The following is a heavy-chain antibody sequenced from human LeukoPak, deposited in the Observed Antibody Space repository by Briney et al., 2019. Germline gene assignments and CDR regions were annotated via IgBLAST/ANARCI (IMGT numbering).Heavy chain of an antibody. D-gene: IGHD6-13*01. Sequence: SGGSLRLSCAASGITFSNYAMSWVRQAPGKGLEWVSTISNSDFSTYYADSVKGRFTISRDNAKNSLYLQMNSLRAEDTALYYCASGYSSSWYLADYWGQGTLVTVSS. CDR3: ASGYSSSWYLADY. V-gene: IGHV3-23*01. CDR1: GITFSNYA. J-gene: IGHJ4*02. CDR2: ISNSDFST.